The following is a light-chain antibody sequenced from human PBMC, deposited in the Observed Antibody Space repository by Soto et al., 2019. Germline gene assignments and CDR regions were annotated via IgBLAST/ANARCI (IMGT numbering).Light chain of an antibody. CDR1: SSNIGSKT. J-gene: IGLJ1*01. Sequence: QSVLTQPPSASGTPGQRVTISCSGSSSNIGSKTVNWYQQLPGTVPKLLICNSYQRPSGVPDRFSGSKSGTSASLAISGLQSEDEADYYCAACDASLNGYVFGAGTKVTVL. CDR3: AACDASLNGYV. CDR2: NSY. V-gene: IGLV1-44*01.